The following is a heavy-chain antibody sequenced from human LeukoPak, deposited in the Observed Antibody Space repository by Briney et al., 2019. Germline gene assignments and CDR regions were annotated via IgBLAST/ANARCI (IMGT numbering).Heavy chain of an antibody. Sequence: GASVKVSCKASGYTFTGYYMHWVRQAPGQGLEWMGWISAYNGNTNYAQKLQGRVTMTTDTSTSTAYMELRSLRSDDTAVYYCARDDYGASNWFDPWGQGTLVTVSS. CDR2: ISAYNGNT. CDR3: ARDDYGASNWFDP. V-gene: IGHV1-18*04. D-gene: IGHD4-17*01. CDR1: GYTFTGYY. J-gene: IGHJ5*02.